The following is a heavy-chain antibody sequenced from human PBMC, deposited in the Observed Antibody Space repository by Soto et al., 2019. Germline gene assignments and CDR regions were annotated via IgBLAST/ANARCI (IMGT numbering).Heavy chain of an antibody. Sequence: ASVKVSCKASGYTFINFDISWVRQAAGQGLGWLGWMNPGSGQTGYASKFQGRVAMTRDASTGTSHLGLSSLTSDDTAVYYCARMASAGTLNWFDPWGQGTLVTVSS. CDR2: MNPGSGQT. CDR3: ARMASAGTLNWFDP. J-gene: IGHJ5*02. V-gene: IGHV1-8*02. CDR1: GYTFINFD. D-gene: IGHD6-13*01.